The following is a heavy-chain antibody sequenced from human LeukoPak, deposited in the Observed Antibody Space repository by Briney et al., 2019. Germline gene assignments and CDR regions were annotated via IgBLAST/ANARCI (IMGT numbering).Heavy chain of an antibody. CDR2: IYYSGST. J-gene: IGHJ5*02. D-gene: IGHD2-2*01. CDR3: ARETLDRKYCASASCPGDYWFDP. CDR1: GGSISSYY. V-gene: IGHV4-59*12. Sequence: SETLSLTCTVSGGSISSYYWSWIRQPPGKGLEWIGYIYYSGSTNYNPSLKSRVTMSVDTSKNQFSLKLNSVTAADTAVYYCARETLDRKYCASASCPGDYWFDPWGQGTLVTVSS.